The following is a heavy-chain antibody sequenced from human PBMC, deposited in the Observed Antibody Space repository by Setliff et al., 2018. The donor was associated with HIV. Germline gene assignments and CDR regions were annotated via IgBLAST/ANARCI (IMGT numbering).Heavy chain of an antibody. CDR1: GGSFTSRSYY. D-gene: IGHD3-3*01. Sequence: ASETLSLTCTVSGGSFTSRSYYWGWIRQPPGKGLEWIGSIFYSGITYYNPSLKSRVTISVDTSKKQFSLKLSSVTAADTAVYYCARDRRSIFGVDTKNWFDPWGQGTLVTVSS. CDR3: ARDRRSIFGVDTKNWFDP. CDR2: IFYSGIT. V-gene: IGHV4-39*02. J-gene: IGHJ5*02.